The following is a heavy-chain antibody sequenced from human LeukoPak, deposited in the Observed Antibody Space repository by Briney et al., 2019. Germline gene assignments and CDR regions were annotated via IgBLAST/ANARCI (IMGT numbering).Heavy chain of an antibody. V-gene: IGHV1-69*13. Sequence: GASVKVSCKASGGTFSSYAISWVRQAPGQGLEWMGGIIPIFGTANYAQKFQGRVTITADESTSTAYMELSSLRSGDTAVYYCARAGINWGTFDYWGQGTLVTVSS. D-gene: IGHD7-27*01. CDR1: GGTFSSYA. CDR3: ARAGINWGTFDY. CDR2: IIPIFGTA. J-gene: IGHJ4*02.